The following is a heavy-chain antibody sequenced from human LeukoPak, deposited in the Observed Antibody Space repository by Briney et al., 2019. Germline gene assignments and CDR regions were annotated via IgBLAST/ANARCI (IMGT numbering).Heavy chain of an antibody. CDR2: TIPIFGTA. CDR1: GGTFISYA. J-gene: IGHJ3*02. D-gene: IGHD2-21*02. V-gene: IGHV1-69*01. Sequence: AVKVSCKASGGTFISYAISWVRQAPGQGLEWMGGTIPIFGTANYAQKFQGRVTITADESTSTAYMELSSLRSEDTAVYYCARDNNCGGDCYPDAFDIWGQGTMVTVSS. CDR3: ARDNNCGGDCYPDAFDI.